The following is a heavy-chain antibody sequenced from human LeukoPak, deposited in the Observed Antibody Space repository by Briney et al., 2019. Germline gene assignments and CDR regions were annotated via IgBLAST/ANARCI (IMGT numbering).Heavy chain of an antibody. CDR2: INPNSGGT. CDR3: AREAFGGVFPY. J-gene: IGHJ4*02. V-gene: IGHV1-2*06. CDR1: GYTFTGYY. D-gene: IGHD3-16*01. Sequence: ASVKVSCKAPGYTFTGYYMHWVRQAPGQGLEWMGRINPNSGGTNYAQKFQGRVTLTRDTSVTTAYMDLSRLRSDDTAEYYCAREAFGGVFPYWGQGTLVTVSS.